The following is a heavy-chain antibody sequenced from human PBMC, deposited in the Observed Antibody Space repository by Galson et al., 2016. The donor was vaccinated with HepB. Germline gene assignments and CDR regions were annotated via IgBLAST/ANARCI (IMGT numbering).Heavy chain of an antibody. Sequence: SLRLSCAASGFPTFTNFAMSWVRQAPGKGLEWVSTMSGSGRGTFYADSVKGRFTISRDNSKNTLYLEMNSLRAEDTAGYYCAKNRGSDYKNYYMNVWGKGTTVTVSS. V-gene: IGHV3-23*01. J-gene: IGHJ6*03. CDR1: GFPTFTNFA. CDR2: MSGSGRGT. D-gene: IGHD4-11*01. CDR3: AKNRGSDYKNYYMNV.